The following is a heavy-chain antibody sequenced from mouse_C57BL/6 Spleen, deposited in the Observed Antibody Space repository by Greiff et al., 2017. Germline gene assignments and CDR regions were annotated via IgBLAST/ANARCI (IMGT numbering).Heavy chain of an antibody. J-gene: IGHJ4*01. D-gene: IGHD2-1*01. Sequence: QVQLQQPGAELVMPGASVKLSCKASGYTFTSYWMHWVQQRPGQGLEWIGEIDPSDSYTNYNQKFKGKSTLTVDKSSSTAYMQLSSLTSEDSAVYYCARHGNYLYYAMDYWGQGTSVTVSS. CDR2: IDPSDSYT. V-gene: IGHV1-69*01. CDR1: GYTFTSYW. CDR3: ARHGNYLYYAMDY.